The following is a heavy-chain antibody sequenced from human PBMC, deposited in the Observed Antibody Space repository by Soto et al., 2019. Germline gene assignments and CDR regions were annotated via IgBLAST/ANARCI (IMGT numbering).Heavy chain of an antibody. J-gene: IGHJ4*02. D-gene: IGHD1-26*01. CDR1: GGSISSYY. Sequence: SETLSLTCTVSGGSISSYYWSWIRQPPGKGLEWIGYIYYSGSTNYNPSLKSRVTISVDTSKNQFSLKLSSVTAADTAVYYCARGVVGATVPFDYWGQGTLVTVSS. CDR2: IYYSGST. CDR3: ARGVVGATVPFDY. V-gene: IGHV4-59*01.